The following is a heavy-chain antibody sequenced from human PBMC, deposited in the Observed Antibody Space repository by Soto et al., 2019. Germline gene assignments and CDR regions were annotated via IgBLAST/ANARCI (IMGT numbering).Heavy chain of an antibody. CDR2: INSDGSST. Sequence: EVQLVESGGGVVQPGGSLRLSCAVSGFTFSSDWMHWVRQAPGKGLVWVSRINSDGSSTSYADSVKGRFIISRDNAKNTLYLQMNTLRADDTPVYYCASTVVTAYWGQGTLFTVSS. CDR3: ASTVVTAY. D-gene: IGHD2-15*01. V-gene: IGHV3-74*01. J-gene: IGHJ4*02. CDR1: GFTFSSDW.